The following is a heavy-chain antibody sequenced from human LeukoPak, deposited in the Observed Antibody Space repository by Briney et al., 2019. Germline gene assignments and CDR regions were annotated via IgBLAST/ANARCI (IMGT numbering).Heavy chain of an antibody. Sequence: ASVKVSCKASGYTFTGYYMHWVRQAPGQGLEWMEWINPNSGGTNYAQKFQGRVTMTRDTSISTAYMELSRLRSDDTAVYYCARVEGSPLVIIKGFDYWGQGTLVTVSS. J-gene: IGHJ4*02. V-gene: IGHV1-2*02. D-gene: IGHD3-9*01. CDR3: ARVEGSPLVIIKGFDY. CDR2: INPNSGGT. CDR1: GYTFTGYY.